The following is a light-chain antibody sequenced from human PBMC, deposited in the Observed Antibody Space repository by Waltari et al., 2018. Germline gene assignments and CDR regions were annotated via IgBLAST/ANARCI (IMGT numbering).Light chain of an antibody. CDR1: QSISSW. CDR3: QQYNSYPYT. V-gene: IGKV1-5*03. Sequence: DIQMTQSPSTLSASVGDRVTITCRASQSISSWLAWYQQKPGKAPILLIYKASSLERGVPSRFSGSGSGTEFTLTISSLQPDDFSTYYCQQYNSYPYTFGQGTKLEIK. J-gene: IGKJ2*01. CDR2: KAS.